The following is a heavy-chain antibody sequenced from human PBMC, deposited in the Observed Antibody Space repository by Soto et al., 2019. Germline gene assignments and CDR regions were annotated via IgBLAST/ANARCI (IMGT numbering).Heavy chain of an antibody. J-gene: IGHJ4*02. CDR2: ISSTTNYI. V-gene: IGHV3-21*01. CDR1: VFTCTRYR. CDR3: ARESEDLTSNFDY. Sequence: GALRVSCAASVFTCTRYRMNWVRQAPGKGLEWVSSISSTTNYIYYADSMKGRFTVSRDNAKNSVYLEMNSLSAEDTALYYCARESEDLTSNFDYWGQGTLVTVSS.